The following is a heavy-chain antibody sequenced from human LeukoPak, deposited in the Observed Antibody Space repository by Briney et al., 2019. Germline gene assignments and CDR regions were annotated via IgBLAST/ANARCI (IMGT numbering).Heavy chain of an antibody. J-gene: IGHJ4*02. CDR3: ARDSLDQTPDY. Sequence: GGSLRLSCTASGFSFSSYWMHWVRQAPGKGLEWVAVISYDGSNKYYADSVKGRFTISRDNSKNTLYLQMNSLRAEDTAVYYCARDSLDQTPDYWGQGTLVTVSS. CDR2: ISYDGSNK. CDR1: GFSFSSYW. V-gene: IGHV3-30*03.